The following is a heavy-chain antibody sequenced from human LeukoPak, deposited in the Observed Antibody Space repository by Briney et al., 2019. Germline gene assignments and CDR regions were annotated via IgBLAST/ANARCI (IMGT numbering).Heavy chain of an antibody. V-gene: IGHV3-23*01. J-gene: IGHJ4*02. CDR1: GFTFSSYA. CDR3: AKDGFAAAGPRDFDY. D-gene: IGHD6-13*01. CDR2: ISGSGGST. Sequence: PGGSLRLSCAASGFTFSSYAMSWVRQAPGKGLEWVSAISGSGGSTYYADSVKGRSTISKDNSKNTLYLQMNSLRAEDTAVYYCAKDGFAAAGPRDFDYWGQGTLVTVSS.